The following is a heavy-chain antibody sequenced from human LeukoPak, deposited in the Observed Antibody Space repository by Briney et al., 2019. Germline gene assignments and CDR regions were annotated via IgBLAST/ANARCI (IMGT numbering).Heavy chain of an antibody. Sequence: GGSLRLSRAASGFTFSSYAMSWVRQAPGKGLERVSAISGSGGSTYYADSVKGRFTISRDNSKNTLYLQMNSLRAEDTAVYYCANYPAAGADYWGQGTLVTVSS. D-gene: IGHD6-13*01. CDR1: GFTFSSYA. CDR3: ANYPAAGADY. J-gene: IGHJ4*02. CDR2: ISGSGGST. V-gene: IGHV3-23*01.